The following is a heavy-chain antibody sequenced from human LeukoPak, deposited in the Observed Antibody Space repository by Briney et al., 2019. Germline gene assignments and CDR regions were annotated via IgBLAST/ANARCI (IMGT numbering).Heavy chain of an antibody. CDR2: INHNGNVN. CDR1: GFTFSTYW. Sequence: GGSLRLSCAASGFTFSTYWMSWVRQAPGKGLEWVASINHNGNVNYYVDSVKGRFTISRDNAKNSLYLQMSNLRAEDTAVYFCARGGGLDVWGQGATVTVSS. J-gene: IGHJ6*02. CDR3: ARGGGLDV. D-gene: IGHD3-16*01. V-gene: IGHV3-7*03.